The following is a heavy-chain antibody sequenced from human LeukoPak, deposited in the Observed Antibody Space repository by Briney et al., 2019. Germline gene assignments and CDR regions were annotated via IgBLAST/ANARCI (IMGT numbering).Heavy chain of an antibody. Sequence: SETLSLTCTVSGGSISSSSYYWSWIRQPPGKGLEWIGYIYYSGSTNYNPSLKSRVTISVDTSKNQFSLKLSSVTAADTAVYYCARVWYRYGSGRGYMDVWGKGTTVTISS. V-gene: IGHV4-61*01. J-gene: IGHJ6*03. CDR3: ARVWYRYGSGRGYMDV. CDR1: GGSISSSSYY. D-gene: IGHD3-10*01. CDR2: IYYSGST.